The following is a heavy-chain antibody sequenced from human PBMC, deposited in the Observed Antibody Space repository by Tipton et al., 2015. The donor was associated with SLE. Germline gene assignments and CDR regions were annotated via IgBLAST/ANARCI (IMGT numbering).Heavy chain of an antibody. CDR3: AKEEQQLGPSLDY. D-gene: IGHD6-13*01. V-gene: IGHV3-30*18. Sequence: RSLRLSCAASGFTFSSYGMHWVRQAPGKGLEWVAVISYDGSNKYYADSVKGRFTISRDNSKNTLYLQMNSLRAEDTAVYYCAKEEQQLGPSLDYWGQGTLVTVSS. CDR2: ISYDGSNK. J-gene: IGHJ4*02. CDR1: GFTFSSYG.